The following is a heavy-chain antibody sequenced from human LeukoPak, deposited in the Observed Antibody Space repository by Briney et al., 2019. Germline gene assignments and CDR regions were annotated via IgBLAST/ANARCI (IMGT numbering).Heavy chain of an antibody. CDR2: INTDGSST. J-gene: IGHJ4*02. D-gene: IGHD1-26*01. CDR3: AKDHRGVGASHFDY. V-gene: IGHV3-74*01. Sequence: PGGSLRLSCAASGFTFTRYWMHWVRQAPGKGLVWVSRINTDGSSTAYADSVKGRFTISRDNSKNTLYLQMNSLRAEDTAVYYCAKDHRGVGASHFDYWGQGTLVTVSS. CDR1: GFTFTRYW.